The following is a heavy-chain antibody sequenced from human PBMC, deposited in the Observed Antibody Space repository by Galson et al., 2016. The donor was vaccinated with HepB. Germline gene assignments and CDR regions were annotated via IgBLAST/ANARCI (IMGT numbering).Heavy chain of an antibody. Sequence: SLRLSCAASGFTFSDYYMSWIRQAPGKGLEWVSYISSSRSYTKYADSVKGRFTISRDNAKNSLYLQMNRLRAEDTAVYYCARDGSSRSSPNGFDIWGQGTMVTVSS. D-gene: IGHD6-13*01. CDR3: ARDGSSRSSPNGFDI. CDR2: ISSSRSYT. V-gene: IGHV3-11*05. CDR1: GFTFSDYY. J-gene: IGHJ3*02.